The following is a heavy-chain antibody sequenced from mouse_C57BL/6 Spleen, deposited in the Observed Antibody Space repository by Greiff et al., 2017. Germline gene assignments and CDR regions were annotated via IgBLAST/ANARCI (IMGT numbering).Heavy chain of an antibody. CDR2: IDPSDSYT. J-gene: IGHJ2*01. CDR3: ARGPGRGSSLDY. Sequence: QVQLQQPGAELVMPGASVKLSCKASGYTFTSYWMHWVKQRPGQGLEWIGEIDPSDSYTNYNQKFKGKSTLTVDKSSSTAYMQLSSLTSEDSAVYYCARGPGRGSSLDYWGQGTTLTVSS. D-gene: IGHD1-1*01. V-gene: IGHV1-69*01. CDR1: GYTFTSYW.